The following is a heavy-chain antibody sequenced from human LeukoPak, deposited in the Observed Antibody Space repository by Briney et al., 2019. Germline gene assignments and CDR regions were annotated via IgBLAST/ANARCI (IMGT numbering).Heavy chain of an antibody. CDR3: ARAVNSARRFGEWLSSRNWFDP. CDR2: INHSGST. CDR1: GGSFSGYY. V-gene: IGHV4-34*01. J-gene: IGHJ5*02. D-gene: IGHD3-10*01. Sequence: SETLSLTCAVYGGSFSGYYWSWIRQPPGKGLEWIGEINHSGSTNYNPSLKSRVTVSVDTSKDQFSLKLSSVTAADTAVYYCARAVNSARRFGEWLSSRNWFDPWGQGTLVTVAS.